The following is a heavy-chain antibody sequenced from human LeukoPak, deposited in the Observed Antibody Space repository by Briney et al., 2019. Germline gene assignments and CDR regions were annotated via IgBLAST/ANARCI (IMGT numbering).Heavy chain of an antibody. J-gene: IGHJ4*02. CDR2: IKSKTDGGTT. CDR3: TTRGGSFSIFDY. CDR1: GFTFSDAW. Sequence: PGGSLRLSCAASGFTFSDAWMSWVRQAPGKGLEWVGRIKSKTDGGTTDYAAPVKGRFTISRDDSKNTLYLQMNSLKTEDTAVYYCTTRGGSFSIFDYWGQGTLVTVSS. D-gene: IGHD1-26*01. V-gene: IGHV3-15*01.